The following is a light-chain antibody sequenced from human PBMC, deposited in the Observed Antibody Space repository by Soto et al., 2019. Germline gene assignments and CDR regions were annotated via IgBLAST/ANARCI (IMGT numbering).Light chain of an antibody. Sequence: DIQMTQSPPSLSASVGDRVTMTCRPSHSISSYLNWYQQKPGKAPKLLIYAASALQSGVPSRFSGSGSETDFTLTIISLQPEDFATYFCQETYSSSRTFGQGTKVEIK. CDR2: AAS. CDR1: HSISSY. V-gene: IGKV1-39*01. CDR3: QETYSSSRT. J-gene: IGKJ1*01.